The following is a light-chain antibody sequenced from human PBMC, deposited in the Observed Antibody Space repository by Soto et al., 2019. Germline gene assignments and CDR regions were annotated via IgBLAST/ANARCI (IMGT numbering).Light chain of an antibody. V-gene: IGKV1D-12*01. J-gene: IGKJ5*01. CDR3: QQAYSFPIT. CDR1: QDIAGY. CDR2: GAS. Sequence: DIQVTQSPSSVSASVGDRVTITCRASQDIAGYLAGYQHKPGRTPELLIHGASRLQSGVPARFSGSGSGTDFTLSINSLQPEDFATYYCQQAYSFPITFGQGTRLDI.